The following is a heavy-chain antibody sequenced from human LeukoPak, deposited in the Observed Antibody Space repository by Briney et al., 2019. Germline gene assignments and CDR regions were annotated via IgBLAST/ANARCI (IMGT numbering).Heavy chain of an antibody. CDR1: GGSISSSSYL. Sequence: SETLSLTCTVSGGSISSSSYLWGLIRQPPGKGLEWIGSIYQSENTHYNPSLKSRVTISVDTSKNQFSLKLSSVTAADTAVYYCARGGPLITGTTIGYWGQGTLVTVSS. CDR2: IYQSENT. V-gene: IGHV4-39*07. J-gene: IGHJ4*02. D-gene: IGHD1-20*01. CDR3: ARGGPLITGTTIGY.